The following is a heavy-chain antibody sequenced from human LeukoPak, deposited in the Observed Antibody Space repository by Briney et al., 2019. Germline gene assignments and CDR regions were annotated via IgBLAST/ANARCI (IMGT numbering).Heavy chain of an antibody. D-gene: IGHD3-10*01. V-gene: IGHV3-15*01. J-gene: IGHJ4*02. CDR3: TTRGGSFSIFDY. Sequence: GGSLRLSCAASGFTVSSNYMSWVRQAPGKGLEWVGRIKSKTDGGTTDYAAPVKGRFTISRDDSKNTLYLQMNSLKTEDTAVYYCTTRGGSFSIFDYWGQGTLVTVSS. CDR1: GFTVSSNY. CDR2: IKSKTDGGTT.